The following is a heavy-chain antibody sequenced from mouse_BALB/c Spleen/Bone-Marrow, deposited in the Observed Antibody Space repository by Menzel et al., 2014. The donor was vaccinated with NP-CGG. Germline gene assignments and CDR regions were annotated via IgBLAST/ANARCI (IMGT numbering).Heavy chain of an antibody. Sequence: QVQLQQSGAELVKPGASVKLSCKASGYTFTSYYMYWAKQRPGQGLEWIGEINPSNGGTNFNEKFKSKATLTVDKSSSTAYMQHSSLTFEDSAIYYCTRPYYGYVGYAYWGQGTQVTVSA. CDR2: INPSNGGT. CDR3: TRPYYGYVGYAY. D-gene: IGHD1-2*01. CDR1: GYTFTSYY. J-gene: IGHJ3*01. V-gene: IGHV1S81*02.